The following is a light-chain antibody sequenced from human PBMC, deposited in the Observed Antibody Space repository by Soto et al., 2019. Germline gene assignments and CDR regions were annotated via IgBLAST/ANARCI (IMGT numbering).Light chain of an antibody. J-gene: IGKJ1*01. Sequence: VRTQTPATPSMSTGERATLSCSASQSASNNLASYQQIPGQAPRFLIYGAPTRATGIPVRFSGSGSGTEFTLTISSLQSEDFAVYSCQQYDIWLRTFGQVTKVDIK. CDR1: QSASNN. CDR3: QQYDIWLRT. CDR2: GAP. V-gene: IGKV3-15*01.